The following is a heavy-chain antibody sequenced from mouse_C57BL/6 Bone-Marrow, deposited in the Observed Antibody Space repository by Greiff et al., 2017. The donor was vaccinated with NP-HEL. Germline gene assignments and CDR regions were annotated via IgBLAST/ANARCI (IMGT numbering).Heavy chain of an antibody. CDR2: IDPSDSYT. CDR1: GYTFTSYW. V-gene: IGHV1-50*01. D-gene: IGHD3-2*02. CDR3: ASGQLRWFAY. J-gene: IGHJ3*01. Sequence: VQLQQPGAELVKPGASVKLSCKASGYTFTSYWMQRVKQRPGQGLEWIGEIDPSDSYTNYNQKFKGKATLTVDTSSSTAYMQLSSLTSEDSAVYYCASGQLRWFAYWGQGTLVTVSA.